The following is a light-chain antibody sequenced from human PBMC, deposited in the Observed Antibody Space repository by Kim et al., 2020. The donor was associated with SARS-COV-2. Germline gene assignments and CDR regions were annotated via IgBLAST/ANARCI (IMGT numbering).Light chain of an antibody. CDR2: AAS. Sequence: SASVGGRVTITCRASQSISSYLKWYQQKPGKAPKLLICAASSLQSGVPSSFSGSGSGTDFTLTISSLQPADFATYYCQQSYSTPYSFGQGTKLEI. CDR1: QSISSY. CDR3: QQSYSTPYS. J-gene: IGKJ2*03. V-gene: IGKV1-39*01.